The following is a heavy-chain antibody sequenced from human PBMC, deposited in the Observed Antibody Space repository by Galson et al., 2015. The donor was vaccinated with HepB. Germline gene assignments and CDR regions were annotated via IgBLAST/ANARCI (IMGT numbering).Heavy chain of an antibody. D-gene: IGHD3-3*01. Sequence: SLRLSCAASGFTFSSYAMHWVRQAPGQGLEWVAVISYYGSNKYYADSVKGRFTIARDNSKSTLYLQMNSLRAEDTAVYYCASLYDFDYWGQGTLVTVSS. CDR2: ISYYGSNK. J-gene: IGHJ4*02. CDR1: GFTFSSYA. V-gene: IGHV3-30-3*01. CDR3: ASLYDFDY.